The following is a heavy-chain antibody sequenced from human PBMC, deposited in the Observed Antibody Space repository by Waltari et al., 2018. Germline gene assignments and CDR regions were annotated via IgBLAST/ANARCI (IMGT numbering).Heavy chain of an antibody. CDR3: ARHVVVTAGDYFDY. J-gene: IGHJ4*02. D-gene: IGHD2-21*02. V-gene: IGHV4-39*01. CDR1: GGSISSSSYY. Sequence: QLQLQESGPGLVKPSETLSLTCTVSGGSISSSSYYWGWIRQPPGKGLEWIGSIYYSGSTYYNPSLKSRVTISVDTSKNQFSLKLSSVTAADTAVYYCARHVVVTAGDYFDYWGQGTLVTVSS. CDR2: IYYSGST.